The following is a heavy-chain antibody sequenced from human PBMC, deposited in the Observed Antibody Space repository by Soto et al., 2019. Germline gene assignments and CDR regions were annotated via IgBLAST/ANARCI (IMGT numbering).Heavy chain of an antibody. CDR1: GGTFSSYA. CDR2: IIPIFGTA. D-gene: IGHD6-13*01. J-gene: IGHJ6*02. CDR3: ARGLLSLYSRTRDD. V-gene: IGHV1-69*01. Sequence: QVQLVQSGAEVKKPGSSVKVSCKASGGTFSSYAISWVRQAPGQGLEWMGGIIPIFGTANYAQKFQGRVTVTADESTSTAYTELSSLRSEDSAVYYCARGLLSLYSRTRDDWGQGPTVTVSS.